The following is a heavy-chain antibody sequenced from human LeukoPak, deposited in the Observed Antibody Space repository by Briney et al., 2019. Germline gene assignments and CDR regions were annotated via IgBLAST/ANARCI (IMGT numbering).Heavy chain of an antibody. D-gene: IGHD5-24*01. CDR3: ARAEMATSPFDY. CDR2: IYYSGST. V-gene: IGHV4-31*02. Sequence: WIGYIYYSGSTYYNPSLKSRVTISVDTSKNQFSLKLSSVTAADTAVYYCARAEMATSPFDYWGQGTLVTVSS. J-gene: IGHJ4*02.